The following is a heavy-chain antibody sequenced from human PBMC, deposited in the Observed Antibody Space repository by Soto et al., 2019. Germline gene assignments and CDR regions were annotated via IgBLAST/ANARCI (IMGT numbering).Heavy chain of an antibody. D-gene: IGHD1-20*01. CDR3: ASFAITNWFDP. Sequence: PGGSLRLSCAASGFTFSSYSMNWVRQAPGKGLEWVSSISSSSSYIYYADSVKGRFTISRDNAKNSLYLQMNSLRAEDTAVYYCASFAITNWFDPWGQGTLVTAPQ. V-gene: IGHV3-21*01. CDR2: ISSSSSYI. CDR1: GFTFSSYS. J-gene: IGHJ5*02.